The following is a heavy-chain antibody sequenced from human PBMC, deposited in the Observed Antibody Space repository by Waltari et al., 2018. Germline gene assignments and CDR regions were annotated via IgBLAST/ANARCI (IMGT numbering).Heavy chain of an antibody. J-gene: IGHJ4*02. CDR2: ISDYDGNI. CDR3: ARRRRIAVTDSEAFYFDY. CDR1: GYTFTDYI. Sequence: QVQLVQSGPEVKKPGASVKVSCKASGYTFTDYIITWVRQAPGQGLEWMGWISDYDGNINDAQKVQDRVTMTTYTSATTAYIELRSLRSDYAAVYYCARRRRIAVTDSEAFYFDYWGQGTLVTVSS. D-gene: IGHD6-19*01. V-gene: IGHV1-18*04.